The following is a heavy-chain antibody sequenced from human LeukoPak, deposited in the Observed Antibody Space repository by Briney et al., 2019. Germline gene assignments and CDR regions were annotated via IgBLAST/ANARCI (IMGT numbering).Heavy chain of an antibody. V-gene: IGHV4-34*01. CDR2: INHSGST. D-gene: IGHD6-13*01. CDR3: ARKQGGQLVNTRRWFDP. Sequence: GSLRLSCAASGFTFSSHGMNWVRPAPGKGLEWIGEINHSGSTYYNPSPKSRVTISLDTSKSKFSLKLTSVTAADTAVYYCARKQGGQLVNTRRWFDPWGQGTLVTVSS. J-gene: IGHJ5*02. CDR1: GFTFSSHG.